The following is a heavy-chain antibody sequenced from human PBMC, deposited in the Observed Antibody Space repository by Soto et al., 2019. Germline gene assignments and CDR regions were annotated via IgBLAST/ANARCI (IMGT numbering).Heavy chain of an antibody. CDR2: ISTYNGNT. CDR1: GFNVTIYG. CDR3: ARDSPPPRE. V-gene: IGHV1-18*01. J-gene: IGHJ4*02. Sequence: QVQLVQSGSEVKKPGASVKDYCKASGFNVTIYGISLVRQAPGQGLEWMGWISTYNGNTIYAQKLQGRVTMTTDTTTSTASRELTSLRSADPAVYYCARDSPPPRERGQETLVCVSS.